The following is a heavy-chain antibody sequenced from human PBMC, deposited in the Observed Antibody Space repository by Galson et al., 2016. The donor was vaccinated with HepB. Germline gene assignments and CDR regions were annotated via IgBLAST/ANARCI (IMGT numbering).Heavy chain of an antibody. CDR1: GLSFNGDQ. CDR3: ARVVDMATAVGYYFDL. J-gene: IGHJ4*02. D-gene: IGHD5-18*01. Sequence: SLRLSCAASGLSFNGDQMSWVRQTPGKGLEWISYISETGRTTFYSDSVKGRFSISRDNSQNSIYLQMSSLRAEDTAVYYCARVVDMATAVGYYFDLWGQGALVTVAS. V-gene: IGHV3-48*03. CDR2: ISETGRTT.